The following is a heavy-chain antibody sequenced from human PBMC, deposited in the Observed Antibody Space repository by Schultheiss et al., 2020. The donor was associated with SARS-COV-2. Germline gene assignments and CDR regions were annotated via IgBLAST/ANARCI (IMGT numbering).Heavy chain of an antibody. CDR3: ARGSRDIVVVTAMPFDY. CDR2: SNAGNGNT. V-gene: IGHV1-3*02. Sequence: ASVKVSCKASGGTFSSYAMHWVRQAPGQRLEWMGWSNAGNGNTKYSQEFQGRVTITRDTSASTAYMELRSLRSDDTAVYYCARGSRDIVVVTAMPFDYWGQGTLVTVSS. D-gene: IGHD2-21*02. J-gene: IGHJ4*02. CDR1: GGTFSSYA.